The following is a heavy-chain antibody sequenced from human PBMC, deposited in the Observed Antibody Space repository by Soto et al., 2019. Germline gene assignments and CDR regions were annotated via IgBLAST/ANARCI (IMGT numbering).Heavy chain of an antibody. CDR1: GFTFSSYG. V-gene: IGHV3-33*01. D-gene: IGHD3-3*01. CDR3: ARDRVTIFGVVLYYFDY. J-gene: IGHJ4*02. CDR2: IWYDGSNK. Sequence: PGGSLRLSCAASGFTFSSYGMHWVRQAPGKGLEWVAVIWYDGSNKYYADSVKGRFTISRDNSKNTLYLQMNSLRAEDTAVYYCARDRVTIFGVVLYYFDYWGQGTLVTVSS.